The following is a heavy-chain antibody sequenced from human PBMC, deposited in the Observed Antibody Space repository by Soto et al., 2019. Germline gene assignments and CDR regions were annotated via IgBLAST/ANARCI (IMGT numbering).Heavy chain of an antibody. CDR3: ARMIYDILTGYMDY. CDR2: IIPIFGTA. D-gene: IGHD3-9*01. CDR1: GGTFSSYA. Sequence: SVKVSCKASGGTFSSYAISWVRQAPGQGLEWMGGIIPIFGTAYYAQKFQGRVTITADESTSTAYMELSSLRSEDTAVYYCARMIYDILTGYMDYWGQGTLVTVSS. V-gene: IGHV1-69*13. J-gene: IGHJ4*02.